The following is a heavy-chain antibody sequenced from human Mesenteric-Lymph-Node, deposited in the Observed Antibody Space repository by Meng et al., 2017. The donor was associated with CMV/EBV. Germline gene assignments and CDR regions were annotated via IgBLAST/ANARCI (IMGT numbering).Heavy chain of an antibody. CDR3: ARHYGVGDIVDY. V-gene: IGHV5-51*01. D-gene: IGHD2-15*01. CDR2: IYPGDSDT. CDR1: GYSFTSYW. J-gene: IGHJ4*02. Sequence: GGSLRLSCKGSGYSFTSYWIAWVRRMPGKGLEWMGFIYPGDSDTRYSPSFQGQVTISADKSLTTAYLQWSSLKASDTAMYFCARHYGVGDIVDYWGQGTVVTVSS.